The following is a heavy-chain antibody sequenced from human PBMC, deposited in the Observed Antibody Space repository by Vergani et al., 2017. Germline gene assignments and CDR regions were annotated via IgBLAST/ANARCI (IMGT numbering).Heavy chain of an antibody. V-gene: IGHV4-31*03. Sequence: QVQLQESGPGLVKPSQTLSLTCTVSGGSISSGGYYWGWIRQHPGKGLEWIGYIYYSGSTYYNPSLKSRVTISVDTSKNQFSLKLSSVTAADTAVYYCARETGSGSYDYFDYWGQGTLVTVSS. J-gene: IGHJ4*02. CDR3: ARETGSGSYDYFDY. CDR2: IYYSGST. CDR1: GGSISSGGYY. D-gene: IGHD3-10*01.